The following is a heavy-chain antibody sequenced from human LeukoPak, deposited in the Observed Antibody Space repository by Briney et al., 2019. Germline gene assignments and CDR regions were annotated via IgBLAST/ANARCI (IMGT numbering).Heavy chain of an antibody. J-gene: IGHJ4*02. D-gene: IGHD6-19*01. CDR3: AKDRYSSGWYHDY. CDR1: GCSFSSYA. V-gene: IGHV3-23*01. CDR2: ISGSGGST. Sequence: GGSLRLSCAASGCSFSSYAMSWVRQAPGKGLEWVSAISGSGGSTYYADSVKGRFTISRDNSKNTLYLQMNSLRAEDTAVYYCAKDRYSSGWYHDYWGQGTLVTVSS.